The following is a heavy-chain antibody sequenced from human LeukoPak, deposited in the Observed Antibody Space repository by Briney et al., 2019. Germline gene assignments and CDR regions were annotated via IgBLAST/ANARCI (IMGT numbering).Heavy chain of an antibody. CDR1: GFIFSSYG. CDR3: VREARLRSTDY. V-gene: IGHV3-48*04. Sequence: GGSLRLSCAASGFIFSSYGMSWVRQAPGKGLEWLSYISSSGATIQYADSVRGRFTISRDNDKNSLYLQMNSLRAEDTAVYYCVREARLRSTDYWGQGTLVTVSS. D-gene: IGHD3-16*01. CDR2: ISSSGATI. J-gene: IGHJ4*02.